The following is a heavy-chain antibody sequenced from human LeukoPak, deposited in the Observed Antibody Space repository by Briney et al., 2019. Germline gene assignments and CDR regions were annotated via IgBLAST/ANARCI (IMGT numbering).Heavy chain of an antibody. CDR1: GFTFSSYS. V-gene: IGHV3-21*01. J-gene: IGHJ6*02. CDR2: ISSSSSYI. Sequence: TSGGSLRLSCAASGFTFSSYSMTWVRQAPGKGLEWVSSISSSSSYIYYADSVKGRFTISRDNAKNSLYLQMNSLRAEDTAVYYCARAFSGYSYAWGYYGMDVWGQGTTVTVSS. CDR3: ARAFSGYSYAWGYYGMDV. D-gene: IGHD5-18*01.